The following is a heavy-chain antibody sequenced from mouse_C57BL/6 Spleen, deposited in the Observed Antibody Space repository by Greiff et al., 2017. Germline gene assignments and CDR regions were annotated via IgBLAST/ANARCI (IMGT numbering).Heavy chain of an antibody. CDR2: ILPGDGDT. D-gene: IGHD2-4*01. J-gene: IGHJ2*01. V-gene: IGHV1-9*01. Sequence: QVQLQQSGAELMKPGASVKLSCKATGYTFTGYWIEWVKQRPGHGLEWIGEILPGDGDTNYNGKFKGKATLTADKSSSTAYMQLSSLTSEDSAVYCCAGDYDGRDWGQGATRTVSS. CDR1: GYTFTGYW. CDR3: AGDYDGRD.